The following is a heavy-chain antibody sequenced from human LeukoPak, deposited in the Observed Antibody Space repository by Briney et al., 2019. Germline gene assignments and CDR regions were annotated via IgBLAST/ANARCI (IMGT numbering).Heavy chain of an antibody. CDR1: GGSISSYY. V-gene: IGHV4-59*01. CDR3: ARGYSDWPQAHGPFDY. J-gene: IGHJ4*02. D-gene: IGHD4-11*01. Sequence: PSETLSLTCTVSGGSISSYYWSWIRQPPGKGLEWIGYIYYSGSTNYNPSLKSRVTISVDTSKNQFSLKLSSVTAADTAVYYCARGYSDWPQAHGPFDYWGQGTLVTVSS. CDR2: IYYSGST.